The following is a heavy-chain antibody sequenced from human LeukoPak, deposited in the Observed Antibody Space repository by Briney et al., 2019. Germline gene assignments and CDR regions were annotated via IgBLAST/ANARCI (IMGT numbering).Heavy chain of an antibody. CDR2: INIDASST. V-gene: IGHV3-74*01. Sequence: GSLRLSCAASGFTLTNYWMHWVRQAPGKGLVWVSRINIDASSTSYADSVKGRFTISRDNAKNTLYLQMNSLRAEDTAVYFCARDRYDILTGYNPLGAVDIWGQGTMVTVSS. J-gene: IGHJ3*02. CDR1: GFTLTNYW. D-gene: IGHD3-9*01. CDR3: ARDRYDILTGYNPLGAVDI.